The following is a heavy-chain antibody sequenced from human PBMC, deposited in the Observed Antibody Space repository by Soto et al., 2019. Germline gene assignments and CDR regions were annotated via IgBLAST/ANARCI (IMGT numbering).Heavy chain of an antibody. CDR3: ARRGGTYHIAF. CDR1: GASISSSSYY. V-gene: IGHV4-39*01. CDR2: IYYSGTT. J-gene: IGHJ4*02. D-gene: IGHD1-26*01. Sequence: QLHLQESGPGLVKPSETLSLICTVSGASISSSSYYWGWIRQPPGKGLEWIGSIYYSGTTYYNPSLQRRVTISLDTSKSQFSLNLKSVTAADTAVYYCARRGGTYHIAFWGQGTLVTVSS.